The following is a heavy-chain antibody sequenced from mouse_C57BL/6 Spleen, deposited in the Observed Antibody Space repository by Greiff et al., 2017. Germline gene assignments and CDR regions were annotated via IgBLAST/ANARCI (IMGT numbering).Heavy chain of an antibody. CDR1: GFTFSSYG. J-gene: IGHJ1*03. D-gene: IGHD2-4*01. CDR3: ARHLRNDYDPYWYFDV. Sequence: EVKVVESGGDLVKPGGSLKLSCAASGFTFSSYGMSWVRQTPDSVKGRFTISRDNAKNTLYLQMSSLKSEDTAMYYCARHLRNDYDPYWYFDVWGTGTTVTVSS. V-gene: IGHV5-6*01.